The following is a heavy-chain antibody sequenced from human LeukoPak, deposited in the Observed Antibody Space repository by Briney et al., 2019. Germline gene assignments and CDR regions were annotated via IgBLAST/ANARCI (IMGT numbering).Heavy chain of an antibody. CDR2: IIPILGIA. Sequence: GASVKVSCKASGGTFSSYAISWVRQAPGQGLEWMGRIIPILGIANYAQKFQGRVTITADKSTSTAYMELSSLRSEDTAVYYCARRYSSSRGLDYWGQGTLVTVSS. CDR3: ARRYSSSRGLDY. V-gene: IGHV1-69*04. D-gene: IGHD6-6*01. CDR1: GGTFSSYA. J-gene: IGHJ4*02.